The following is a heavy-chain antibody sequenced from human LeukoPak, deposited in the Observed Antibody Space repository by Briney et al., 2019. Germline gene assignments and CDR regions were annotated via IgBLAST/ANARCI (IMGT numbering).Heavy chain of an antibody. CDR1: GGTFSSYA. Sequence: ASVKVSCKASGGTFSSYAISWVRQAPGQGLEWMGGIIPIFGTANYAQKFQGRVTITTDESTSTAYMELSSLRSEDTAVYYCATAASPYSSSWYTIDYWGQGTLVTVSS. CDR3: ATAASPYSSSWYTIDY. CDR2: IIPIFGTA. V-gene: IGHV1-69*05. D-gene: IGHD6-13*01. J-gene: IGHJ4*02.